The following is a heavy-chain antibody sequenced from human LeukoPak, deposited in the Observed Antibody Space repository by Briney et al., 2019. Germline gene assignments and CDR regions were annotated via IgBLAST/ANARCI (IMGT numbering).Heavy chain of an antibody. D-gene: IGHD2-21*01. CDR1: GFTFSTSW. Sequence: PGGSLRLSCAASGFTFSTSWMSWVRQAPGKGLEWVANIKADGSVKHYVDSMEGRFSISRDNARSSLYLQMNSLRAEHTAVYYCVRDSAYQRNSGGRYAHYDALDIWGHGTMVTVSS. CDR2: IKADGSVK. CDR3: VRDSAYQRNSGGRYAHYDALDI. V-gene: IGHV3-7*01. J-gene: IGHJ3*02.